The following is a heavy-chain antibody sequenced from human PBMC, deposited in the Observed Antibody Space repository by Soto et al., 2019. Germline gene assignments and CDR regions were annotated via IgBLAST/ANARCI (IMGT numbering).Heavy chain of an antibody. D-gene: IGHD3-10*01. V-gene: IGHV5-51*01. CDR1: GGRVSSWW. J-gene: IGHJ6*02. CDR3: ARQGQSNYYGMGV. CDR2: VWPEDSDT. Sequence: GAALKSSGXGGGGRVSSWWRGRERQEPGKCLEWMGIVWPEDSDTKYSPSFQGQVTISADKSTATVYLQWNSLKASDTAVYYCARQGQSNYYGMGVWGLGTTVTVSS.